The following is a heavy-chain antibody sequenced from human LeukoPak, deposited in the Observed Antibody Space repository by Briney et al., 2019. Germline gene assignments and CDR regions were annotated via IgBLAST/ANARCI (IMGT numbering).Heavy chain of an antibody. Sequence: SETLSLTCTVSGDSIGSTTTYYWGWIRQPPGKGLEWIGNVNYRGTPHYNPSLTSRVTISVDTSKNQFSLKLSSVTAADTAVYYCARHRGSSSLFDYWGQGTLVTVSS. D-gene: IGHD6-6*01. CDR3: ARHRGSSSLFDY. V-gene: IGHV4-39*01. J-gene: IGHJ4*02. CDR1: GDSIGSTTTYY. CDR2: VNYRGTP.